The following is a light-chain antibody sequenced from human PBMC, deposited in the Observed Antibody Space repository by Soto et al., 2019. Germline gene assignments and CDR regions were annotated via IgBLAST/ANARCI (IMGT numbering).Light chain of an antibody. CDR1: QRVSNW. CDR2: DAS. CDR3: QQYHSYSGT. Sequence: DIQMTQSPSTLSASVGDRVTITCRASQRVSNWLAWYQQKPGKAPELLIYDASSLESGVPSRFSGSGSGTEFTLTISGLQPDDVATYFCQQYHSYSGTFGQGTKGEIK. V-gene: IGKV1-5*01. J-gene: IGKJ1*01.